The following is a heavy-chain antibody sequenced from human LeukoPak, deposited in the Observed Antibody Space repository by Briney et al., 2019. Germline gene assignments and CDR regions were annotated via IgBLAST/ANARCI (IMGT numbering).Heavy chain of an antibody. D-gene: IGHD6-13*01. CDR3: VRDRGIASTGGYGMDV. CDR2: IHSGGIT. J-gene: IGHJ6*02. V-gene: IGHV3-53*01. CDR1: GFTVSNIY. Sequence: PGGSLRLSCAASGFTVSNIYMSWVRQAPGTGLEWVSIIHSGGITHYADSVKGRFTISRDNSKNTLYLQMNSLRAEDTAVYYCVRDRGIASTGGYGMDVWGQGPRSPSP.